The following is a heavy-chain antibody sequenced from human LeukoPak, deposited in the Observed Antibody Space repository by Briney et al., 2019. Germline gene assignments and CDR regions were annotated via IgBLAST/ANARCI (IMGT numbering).Heavy chain of an antibody. Sequence: ASVKVSCKASGYTFTGYYMHWVRQAPGQGLEWMGRINPNSGGTNYAQKFQGRVTMTRDTSISTAYMELSRLRSDDTAVYYCAIVPPEVVPAAIYFDYWGQETLVTVSS. V-gene: IGHV1-2*06. CDR1: GYTFTGYY. CDR2: INPNSGGT. CDR3: AIVPPEVVPAAIYFDY. D-gene: IGHD2-2*01. J-gene: IGHJ4*02.